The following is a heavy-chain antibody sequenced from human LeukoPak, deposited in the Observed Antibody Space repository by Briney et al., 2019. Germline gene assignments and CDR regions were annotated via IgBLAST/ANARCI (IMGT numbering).Heavy chain of an antibody. CDR1: GFTFTTYA. CDR3: AKKGAAGMNFDY. Sequence: GGSLRLSCAASGFTFTTYAMSWVRQAPGKGLEWVSAISGRGDNTYYADSAKGRFTSSRDNFKNTLYLQMNSLRAEDTAVYYCAKKGAAGMNFDYWGQGTLVTVSS. D-gene: IGHD6-13*01. J-gene: IGHJ4*02. V-gene: IGHV3-23*01. CDR2: ISGRGDNT.